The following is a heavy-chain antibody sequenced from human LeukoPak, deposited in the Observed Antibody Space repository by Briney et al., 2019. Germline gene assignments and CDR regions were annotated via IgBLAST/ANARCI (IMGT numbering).Heavy chain of an antibody. CDR1: GFTFSDYT. V-gene: IGHV3-48*04. CDR2: ISTSSSTI. J-gene: IGHJ6*03. CDR3: ARVPSGYTLGYGYYYYYMDV. D-gene: IGHD5-18*01. Sequence: HTGGSLRLSCAVSGFTFSDYTMTWARQAPGKGLEWVSYISTSSSTIYYADSVKGRFTISRDNTKNALYLQMNSLRAEDTAVYYCARVPSGYTLGYGYYYYYMDVWGKGTTVTVSS.